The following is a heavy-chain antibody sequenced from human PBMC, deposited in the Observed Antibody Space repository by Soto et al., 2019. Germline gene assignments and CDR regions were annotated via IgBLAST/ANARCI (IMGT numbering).Heavy chain of an antibody. Sequence: GGSLRLSCAASGFTFSDHYMDWVRQAPGKGLEWVGRIRSKVNSYATACAASVKGRFTISRDNSKNTLYLQMNSLRAEDTAVYYCAKGTSPAMWFPWFDPWGQGTLVTVSS. D-gene: IGHD2-2*01. J-gene: IGHJ5*02. CDR2: IRSKVNSYAT. V-gene: IGHV3-72*01. CDR3: AKGTSPAMWFPWFDP. CDR1: GFTFSDHY.